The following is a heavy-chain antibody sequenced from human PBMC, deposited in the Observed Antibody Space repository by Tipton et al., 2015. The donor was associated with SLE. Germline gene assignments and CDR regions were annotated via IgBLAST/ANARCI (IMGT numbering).Heavy chain of an antibody. Sequence: TLSLTCSVSGGSISHFYWSWIRQPPGKGLEWNAYIYYSGTTNYNPSLKSRVSISVDTSKNHFSLNLYSVTAADTAVYYCARGSRGVGFDVWGHGTTVIVSS. CDR3: ARGSRGVGFDV. J-gene: IGHJ6*02. V-gene: IGHV4-59*01. CDR2: IYYSGTT. CDR1: GGSISHFY. D-gene: IGHD3-10*01.